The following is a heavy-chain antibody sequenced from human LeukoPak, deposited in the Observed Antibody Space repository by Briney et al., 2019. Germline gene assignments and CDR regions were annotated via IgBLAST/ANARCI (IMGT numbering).Heavy chain of an antibody. D-gene: IGHD4/OR15-4a*01. Sequence: PGGSLRLSCAASGFTFSSYWMYWVRQAPGKGLVWVSRINSEGSSTSYADSVKGRFTISRDNAKNTLYLQMNSLRAEDTAIYYCARDTLGGGEDANYAVYYFDYWGQGTLVTVSS. J-gene: IGHJ4*02. CDR1: GFTFSSYW. CDR2: INSEGSST. V-gene: IGHV3-74*01. CDR3: ARDTLGGGEDANYAVYYFDY.